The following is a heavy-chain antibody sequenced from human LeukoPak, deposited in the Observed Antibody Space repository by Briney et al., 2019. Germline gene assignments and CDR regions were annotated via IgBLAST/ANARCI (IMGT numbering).Heavy chain of an antibody. CDR2: INHSGST. CDR1: GFTFSIYN. D-gene: IGHD3-22*01. J-gene: IGHJ4*02. V-gene: IGHV4-34*01. CDR3: ARTYYYDSSGAVSNFDY. Sequence: GSLRLSCAASGFTFSIYNMNWVRQPPGKGLEWIGEINHSGSTNYNPSLKSRVTISVDTSKNQFSLKLSSVTAADTAVYYCARTYYYDSSGAVSNFDYWGQGTLVTVSS.